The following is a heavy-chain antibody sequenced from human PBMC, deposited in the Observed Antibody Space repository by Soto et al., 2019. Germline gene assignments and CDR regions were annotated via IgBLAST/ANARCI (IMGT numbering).Heavy chain of an antibody. CDR2: ISSSSSTI. CDR1: GFTFSSYS. D-gene: IGHD3-22*01. J-gene: IGHJ4*02. Sequence: VQLVESGGGLVQPGGSLRLSCAASGFTFSSYSMNWVRQAPGKGLEWVSYISSSSSTIYYADSVKGRFTISRDNAKNSLYLQMNSLRDEDTAVYYCARRSYYFDSSGYQPLDYWGQGTLVTVSS. V-gene: IGHV3-48*02. CDR3: ARRSYYFDSSGYQPLDY.